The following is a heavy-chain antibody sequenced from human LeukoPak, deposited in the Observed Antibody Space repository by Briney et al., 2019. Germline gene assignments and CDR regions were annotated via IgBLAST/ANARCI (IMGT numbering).Heavy chain of an antibody. CDR2: INPNSGGT. Sequence: ASVKVSCRASGYTFTGYYMHWVRQAPGQGLEWMGWINPNSGGTNYAQKFQGRVTMTRDTSISTAYMGLSRLRSDDTAVYYCARVGDIVVVPADNWFDPWGQGTLVTVSS. J-gene: IGHJ5*02. D-gene: IGHD2-2*01. V-gene: IGHV1-2*02. CDR1: GYTFTGYY. CDR3: ARVGDIVVVPADNWFDP.